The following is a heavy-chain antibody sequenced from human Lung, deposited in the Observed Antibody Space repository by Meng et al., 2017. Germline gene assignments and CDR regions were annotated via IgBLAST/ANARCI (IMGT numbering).Heavy chain of an antibody. CDR2: IDASGGSR. CDR1: GLTFSSYA. CDR3: GRVRRQWLVGGEVDY. J-gene: IGHJ4*02. V-gene: IGHV3-23*01. D-gene: IGHD6-19*01. Sequence: GESLKISCVVSGLTFSSYAMSWVRQAPGKGLEWVSGIDASGGSRYHADSVKGRFTISRDNSKNTLYLQMNSLRADDTAVYYCGRVRRQWLVGGEVDYWGQGTLVTVSS.